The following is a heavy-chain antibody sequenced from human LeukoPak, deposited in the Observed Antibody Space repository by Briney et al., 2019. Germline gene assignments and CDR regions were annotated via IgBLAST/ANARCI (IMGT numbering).Heavy chain of an antibody. D-gene: IGHD3-10*01. CDR1: GGSISSYY. CDR2: IYTSGST. V-gene: IGHV4-4*07. CDR3: ARVAITMVRGVIGWFDP. J-gene: IGHJ5*02. Sequence: SETPSLTCTVSGGSISSYYWSWIRQPAGKGLEWIGRIYTSGSTNYNPSLKSRVTMSVDTSKNQFSLKLSSVTAADTAVYYCARVAITMVRGVIGWFDPWGQGTLVTVSS.